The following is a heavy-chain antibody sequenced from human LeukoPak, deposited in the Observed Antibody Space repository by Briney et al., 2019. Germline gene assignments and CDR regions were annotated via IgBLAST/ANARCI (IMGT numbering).Heavy chain of an antibody. CDR2: ISYDGSNK. D-gene: IGHD3-22*01. Sequence: PGRSLRLSCAASGFTFSSYAMHWVRQAPGKGLEWVAVISYDGSNKYYADSVKGRFTISRDNSKNTLYLQMNSLRAEDTAVYYCAKDWWRITMIVREGDAFDIWGQGTMVTVSS. V-gene: IGHV3-30-3*01. J-gene: IGHJ3*02. CDR1: GFTFSSYA. CDR3: AKDWWRITMIVREGDAFDI.